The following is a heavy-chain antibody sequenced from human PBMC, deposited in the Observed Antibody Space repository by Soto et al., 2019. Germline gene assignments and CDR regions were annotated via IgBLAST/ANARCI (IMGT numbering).Heavy chain of an antibody. CDR1: GFTFSGYG. CDR2: ISYDGSKE. V-gene: IGHV3-30*18. D-gene: IGHD3-10*01. J-gene: IGHJ4*02. Sequence: TGGSLRLSCGGSGFTFSGYGMHWVRQAPGKGLDWLAVISYDGSKEYYADSVRGRFTISRDNSNNTLFLQMNSLRPEDTSVYYCAKDTTDHYGSGGHLDCGGQGISVTVSS. CDR3: AKDTTDHYGSGGHLDC.